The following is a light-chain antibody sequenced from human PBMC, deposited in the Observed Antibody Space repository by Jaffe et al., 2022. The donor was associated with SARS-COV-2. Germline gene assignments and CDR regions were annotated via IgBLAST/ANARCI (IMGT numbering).Light chain of an antibody. Sequence: QSALTQPPSASGSPGQSVTISCTGTSSDVGGHDYVSWYQQHPGKAPKLIIYEVTKRPSGVPDRFSGSKSGNTASLTVSGLQAEDEADYYCGSYASTPWVFGGGTRLTVL. CDR3: GSYASTPWV. CDR1: SSDVGGHDY. V-gene: IGLV2-8*01. J-gene: IGLJ3*02. CDR2: EVT.